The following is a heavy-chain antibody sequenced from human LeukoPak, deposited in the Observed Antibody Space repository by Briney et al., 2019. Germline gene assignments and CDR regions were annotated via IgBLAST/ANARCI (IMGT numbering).Heavy chain of an antibody. V-gene: IGHV3-7*03. Sequence: PGGSLRLSCAASGLTFSRYWLTWVRQAPGKGLEWVANIYQDGSEKNYVDSVKGRFTISRDNAKSSLYLQMNSLRDEDTAVYHCVSRGCTANACFVSSFNCFDHWGQGSLVTVSS. CDR2: IYQDGSEK. D-gene: IGHD2-8*02. CDR3: VSRGCTANACFVSSFNCFDH. CDR1: GLTFSRYW. J-gene: IGHJ4*02.